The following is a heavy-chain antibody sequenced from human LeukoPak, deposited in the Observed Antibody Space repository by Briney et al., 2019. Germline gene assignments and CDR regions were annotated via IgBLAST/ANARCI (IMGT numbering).Heavy chain of an antibody. J-gene: IGHJ6*03. CDR3: ARVGTYYDFWSGYPPYYYYMDA. CDR2: INDYTGDT. CDR1: GGSFTDYF. V-gene: IGHV4-34*01. Sequence: SETLSLTCTVYGGSFTDYFWTWIRQSPGEGLEWIGEINDYTGDTNYNPSLNSRVSTSLEKSKNQFSLELRSVTAADTAVYYCARVGTYYDFWSGYPPYYYYMDAWGKGTTVTVSS. D-gene: IGHD3-3*01.